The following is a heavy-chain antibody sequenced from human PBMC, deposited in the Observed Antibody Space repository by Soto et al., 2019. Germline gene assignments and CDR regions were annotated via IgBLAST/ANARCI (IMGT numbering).Heavy chain of an antibody. J-gene: IGHJ4*02. CDR3: ARGHCSSTSCYPDY. Sequence: ASVKISCKASGYTFTGYYMHWVRQAPGQGLEWMGWINPNSGGTNYAQKFQGRVTMTRDTSISAAYMELSRLRSDDTAVYYCARGHCSSTSCYPDYWGRGTLVTVSS. CDR1: GYTFTGYY. V-gene: IGHV1-2*02. CDR2: INPNSGGT. D-gene: IGHD2-2*01.